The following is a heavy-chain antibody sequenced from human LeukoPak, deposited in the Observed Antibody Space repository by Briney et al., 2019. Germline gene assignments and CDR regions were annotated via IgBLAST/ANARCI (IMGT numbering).Heavy chain of an antibody. CDR2: ISSSSSYI. Sequence: GGSLRLSCAASGFTFSSYGMNWVRQAPGKGLEWVSFISSSSSYIYYADSVKGRFTISRDNSKNTLYLQMNSLRAEDTAVYYCARGGWYCSGGSCYARVGYWGQGTLVTVSS. D-gene: IGHD2-15*01. CDR1: GFTFSSYG. CDR3: ARGGWYCSGGSCYARVGY. V-gene: IGHV3-21*01. J-gene: IGHJ4*02.